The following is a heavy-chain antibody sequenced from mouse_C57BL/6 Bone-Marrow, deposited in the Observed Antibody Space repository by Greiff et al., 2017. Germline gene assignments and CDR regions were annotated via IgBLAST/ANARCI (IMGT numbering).Heavy chain of an antibody. V-gene: IGHV1-69*01. CDR2: IDPSNSCT. CDR3: ARGLLWKEDDAMDY. Sequence: QVQLQQPGAELVMPGASVKLSCKASGYTFTSYWMHWVKQRPGQGLEWIGDIDPSNSCTNYNQKFKGKSTLTVDKSSSTAYMQLSSLTSEDSAVYECARGLLWKEDDAMDYWGQGTLVTVSA. D-gene: IGHD2-1*01. J-gene: IGHJ4*01. CDR1: GYTFTSYW.